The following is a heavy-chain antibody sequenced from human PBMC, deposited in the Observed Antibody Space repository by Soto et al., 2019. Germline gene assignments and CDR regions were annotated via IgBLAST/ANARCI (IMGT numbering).Heavy chain of an antibody. J-gene: IGHJ6*02. V-gene: IGHV1-58*01. CDR2: IVVGSGNT. Sequence: QMQLVQSGPEVKKPGTSVKVSCKASGFTFTSSAVPWVRQPRGQRLEWIGWIVVGSGNTNYAQKFQERVPITRDIFTSTAYMELSSLRSEDTAVYYCAASIPAGPPPYYYYYYGMDVWGQGTTVTVSS. CDR3: AASIPAGPPPYYYYYYGMDV. D-gene: IGHD6-19*01. CDR1: GFTFTSSA.